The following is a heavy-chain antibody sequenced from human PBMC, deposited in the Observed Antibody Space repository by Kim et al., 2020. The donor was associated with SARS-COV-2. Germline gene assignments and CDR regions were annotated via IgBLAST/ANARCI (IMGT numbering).Heavy chain of an antibody. V-gene: IGHV5-51*01. CDR3: ARLVTNQPIDY. CDR2: T. Sequence: TRYRPSFQGQVTVSADKSISTAYLQWSSLKASDTAMYYCARLVTNQPIDYWGQGTLVTVSS. J-gene: IGHJ4*02. D-gene: IGHD5-18*01.